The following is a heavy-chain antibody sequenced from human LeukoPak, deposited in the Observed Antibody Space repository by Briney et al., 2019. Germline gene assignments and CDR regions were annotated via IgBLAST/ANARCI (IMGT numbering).Heavy chain of an antibody. V-gene: IGHV3-7*03. CDR3: ARDRGNTGYDELDY. CDR2: IKPDGSEK. Sequence: TGGSLRLSCTASGFTFRSYWMTWVRQAPGKGLEWVANIKPDGSEKNYVDSMKGRFTMSRDNAMNSLYLQMNSLRAEDTAVYYCARDRGNTGYDELDYWGQGTLVTVSS. D-gene: IGHD5-12*01. CDR1: GFTFRSYW. J-gene: IGHJ4*02.